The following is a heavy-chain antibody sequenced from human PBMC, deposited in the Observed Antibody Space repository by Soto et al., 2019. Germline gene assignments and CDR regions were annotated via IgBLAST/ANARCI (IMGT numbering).Heavy chain of an antibody. CDR2: IYISGST. V-gene: IGHV4-4*07. J-gene: IGHJ6*02. CDR3: VRDCSGGGWYSEYGMEV. CDR1: GDSISSYY. Sequence: SETLSLTCTLSGDSISSYYWSWIRQPAGKGLEWIGRIYISGSTDYNPSLKSRVTMSVDRAKNQFSLKLTSVTAADTAVYYCVRDCSGGGWYSEYGMEVWGQGTTVTVSS. D-gene: IGHD2-15*01.